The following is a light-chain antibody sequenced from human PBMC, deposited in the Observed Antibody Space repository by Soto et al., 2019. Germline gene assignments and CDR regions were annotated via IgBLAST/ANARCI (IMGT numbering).Light chain of an antibody. CDR1: SSDVGGYNY. CDR2: EVN. V-gene: IGLV2-8*01. J-gene: IGLJ1*01. Sequence: QSPCTQPPSGSGSPGQAVAISCTGTSSDVGGYNYVSWYQQHPGKAPKLMIYEVNKRPSGVPDRFSGSKSGNTASLTVSGLQAEDEADYYSSSYAGGSNVFGTGTKVTVL. CDR3: SSYAGGSNV.